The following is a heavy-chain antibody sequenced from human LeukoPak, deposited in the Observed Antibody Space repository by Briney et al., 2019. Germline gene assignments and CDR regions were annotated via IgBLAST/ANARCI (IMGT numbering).Heavy chain of an antibody. J-gene: IGHJ4*02. CDR2: ISYDASNE. D-gene: IGHD5-24*01. CDR1: GFTLGSYG. CDR3: AKEREMATRYYFDY. V-gene: IGHV3-30*18. Sequence: PGGPRRLSCAASGFTLGSYGMHWVRQAPGKGLEWVASISYDASNEYYGDSVKGRFSVSRDNSKNTLYLHMNSLRAEDTAVYYCAKEREMATRYYFDYWGQGTLLTAYS.